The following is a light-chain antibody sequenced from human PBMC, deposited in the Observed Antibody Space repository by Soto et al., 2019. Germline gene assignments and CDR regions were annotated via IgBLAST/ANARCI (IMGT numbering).Light chain of an antibody. Sequence: IVMTQSPATLSLSPGERATLSCRASQSVGNSLAWYQLKPGQVPRLLIFDTYTRATGTPARFSGSGSGAEFTLTISSLEPEDFAVYYCQQRSNWPLTFGGGTKVDIK. CDR3: QQRSNWPLT. V-gene: IGKV3-11*01. CDR1: QSVGNS. J-gene: IGKJ4*01. CDR2: DTY.